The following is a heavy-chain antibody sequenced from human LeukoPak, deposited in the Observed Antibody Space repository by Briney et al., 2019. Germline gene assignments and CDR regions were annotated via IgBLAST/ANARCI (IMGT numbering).Heavy chain of an antibody. D-gene: IGHD3-22*01. V-gene: IGHV1-69*05. CDR3: ASRHYSDRSGYYSGGVDY. J-gene: IGHJ4*02. CDR1: GGTFSSYA. Sequence: SVKVSCKASGGTFSSYAISWVRQAPGQGLEWMGGIIPIFGTANYAQKFQGRVTITTDESTSTAYMELSSLRSEDTAVYYCASRHYSDRSGYYSGGVDYWGQGTLVTVSS. CDR2: IIPIFGTA.